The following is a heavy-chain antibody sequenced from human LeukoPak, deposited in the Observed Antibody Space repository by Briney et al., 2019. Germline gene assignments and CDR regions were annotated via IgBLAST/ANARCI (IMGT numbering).Heavy chain of an antibody. CDR1: GFTFSSYA. CDR2: ISYDGSNK. Sequence: GGSLRLSCAASGFTFSSYAMHWVRQAPGKGLEWVAVISYDGSNKYYADSVKGRFTISRDNSKNTLYLQMNSLRAEDTAVYYCAKGAGARYGHFDYWGQGTLVTVSS. D-gene: IGHD1-26*01. J-gene: IGHJ4*02. V-gene: IGHV3-30*18. CDR3: AKGAGARYGHFDY.